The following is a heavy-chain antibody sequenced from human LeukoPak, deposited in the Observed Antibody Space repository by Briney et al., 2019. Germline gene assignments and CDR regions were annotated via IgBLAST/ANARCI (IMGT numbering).Heavy chain of an antibody. V-gene: IGHV1-24*01. J-gene: IGHJ4*02. CDR1: GYTLTELS. Sequence: ASVKVSCKVSGYTLTELSMHWVRQAPGKGLEWMGDFDPEDGETIYAQKFQGRVTMTEDTSTDTAYMELSSLRSEDTAVYYCATDHPPTTTVTPFYWGQGTLVTVSS. CDR2: FDPEDGET. CDR3: ATDHPPTTTVTPFY. D-gene: IGHD4-17*01.